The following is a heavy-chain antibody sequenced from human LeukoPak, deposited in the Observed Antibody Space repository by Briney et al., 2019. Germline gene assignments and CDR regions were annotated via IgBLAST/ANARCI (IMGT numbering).Heavy chain of an antibody. CDR3: AKGISGSRFNWFDP. J-gene: IGHJ5*02. CDR1: GFTVSSNY. Sequence: GGSLRLSCAASGFTVSSNYMSWVRQAPGKGLEWVSAISGSGGSTYYADSVKGRFTISRDNSKNTLYLQMNSLRAEDTAVYYCAKGISGSRFNWFDPWGQGTLVTVSS. CDR2: ISGSGGST. D-gene: IGHD1-26*01. V-gene: IGHV3-23*01.